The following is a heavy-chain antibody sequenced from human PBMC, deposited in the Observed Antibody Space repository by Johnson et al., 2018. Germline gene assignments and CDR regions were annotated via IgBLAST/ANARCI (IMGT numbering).Heavy chain of an antibody. D-gene: IGHD1-1*01. J-gene: IGHJ3*01. V-gene: IGHV3-23*04. Sequence: EVQLVESGGDLVQPGGSLRLSCVTSGFPFNVHAMSWVRQSPGKGLEWVSTIGTPEQTFYAGSVKGRFIVSRDDSKNTVYLQMSGLGAEDTALYYCVKDFVNGNGGYDPFDVWGQGTMVTISS. CDR1: GFPFNVHA. CDR2: IGTPEQT. CDR3: VKDFVNGNGGYDPFDV.